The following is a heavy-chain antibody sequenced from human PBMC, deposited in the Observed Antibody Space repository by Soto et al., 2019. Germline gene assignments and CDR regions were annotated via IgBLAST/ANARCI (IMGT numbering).Heavy chain of an antibody. V-gene: IGHV4-59*01. J-gene: IGHJ1*01. CDR2: IYYSGST. CDR3: ADADGRY. CDR1: GGSISSYY. Sequence: SETLSLTCTVSGGSISSYYWSWIRQPPGKGLEWIGYIYYSGSTNYNPSLKSRVTISVDTSKNQFSLKLSSVTAADTAVYYCADADGRYRGQGTLFTVSS. D-gene: IGHD2-8*01.